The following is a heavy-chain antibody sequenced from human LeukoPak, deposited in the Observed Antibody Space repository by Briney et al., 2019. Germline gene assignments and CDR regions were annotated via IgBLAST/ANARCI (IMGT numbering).Heavy chain of an antibody. CDR3: ARGVGYCSSTSCYWWFDP. CDR2: INSDGSST. CDR1: GFTFSSYW. V-gene: IGHV3-74*01. D-gene: IGHD2-2*01. J-gene: IGHJ5*02. Sequence: QPGGSLRLSCAASGFTFSSYWMHWVRQAPGKGLVWVSRINSDGSSTSYADSVKGRFTISRDNAKNTLYLQMNSLRAEDTAVYYCARGVGYCSSTSCYWWFDPWGQGTLVTASS.